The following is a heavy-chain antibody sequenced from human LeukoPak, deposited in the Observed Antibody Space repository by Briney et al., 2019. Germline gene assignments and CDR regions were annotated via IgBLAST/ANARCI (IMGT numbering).Heavy chain of an antibody. J-gene: IGHJ4*02. D-gene: IGHD3-10*01. CDR2: INHSGST. CDR1: GGSFSGYY. V-gene: IGHV4-34*01. CDR3: ARSVSITMVRGVIPYFDY. Sequence: SETLSLTCAVYGGSFSGYYWSWIRQPPGKGLGWIGEINHSGSTNYNPSLKSRVTISVDTSKNQFSLKLSSVTAADTAVYYCARSVSITMVRGVIPYFDYWGQGTLVTVSS.